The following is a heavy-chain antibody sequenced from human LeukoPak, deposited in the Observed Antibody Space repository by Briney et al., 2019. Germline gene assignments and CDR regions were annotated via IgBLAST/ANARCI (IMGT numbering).Heavy chain of an antibody. J-gene: IGHJ5*02. CDR1: GGSISGYY. CDR3: ARRVAVVGSNWFDP. CDR2: TYSSGSP. V-gene: IGHV4-59*01. D-gene: IGHD6-13*01. Sequence: SETLSLTCTVSGGSISGYYWRWIRQPPGKGLEWIGYTYSSGSPNYTPSLKSRVTISVDTTKNQFSLMLKSVTAADTAVYYCARRVAVVGSNWFDPWGQGTLVTVSS.